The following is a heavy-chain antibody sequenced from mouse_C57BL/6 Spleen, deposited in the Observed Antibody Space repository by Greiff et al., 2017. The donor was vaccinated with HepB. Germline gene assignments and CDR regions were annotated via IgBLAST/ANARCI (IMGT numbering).Heavy chain of an antibody. Sequence: EVKLVESGPGLVKPSQSLSLTCSVTGYSITSGYYWNWIRQFPGNILEWMGYISYDGSNNYNPSLKNRISITRDTSKNQFFLKLNSVTTEDTATYYCARRNYGLDYWGQGTTLTVSS. CDR1: GYSITSGYY. CDR3: ARRNYGLDY. CDR2: ISYDGSN. D-gene: IGHD1-1*01. V-gene: IGHV3-6*01. J-gene: IGHJ2*01.